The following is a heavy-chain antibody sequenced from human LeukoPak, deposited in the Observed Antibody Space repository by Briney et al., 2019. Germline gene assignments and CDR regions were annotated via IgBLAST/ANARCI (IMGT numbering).Heavy chain of an antibody. J-gene: IGHJ4*02. V-gene: IGHV5-51*01. CDR2: IYPGDSDT. D-gene: IGHD2-15*01. Sequence: GESLKISCKGSGYSFTSYWIGWARQMPGKGLEWMGIIYPGDSDTRYSPSFQGQVTISADKSISTAYLQWSSLKASDTAMYYCARGRDIVVVVAATPIFDYWGQGTLVTVSS. CDR1: GYSFTSYW. CDR3: ARGRDIVVVVAATPIFDY.